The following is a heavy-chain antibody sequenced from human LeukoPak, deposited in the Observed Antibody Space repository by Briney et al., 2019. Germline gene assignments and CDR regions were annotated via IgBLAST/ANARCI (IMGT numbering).Heavy chain of an antibody. D-gene: IGHD3-22*01. CDR2: INPSGAST. V-gene: IGHV1-46*01. CDR3: AKGGHDSSGYSNY. CDR1: GYTFTSYY. Sequence: ASVKVSCTASGYTFTSYYMHWVRQAPGQGLEWMGEINPSGASTTYAQKFQGRVTMIRDTSTSTVYMQLGSLRSEDTAVYYCAKGGHDSSGYSNYWGQGTLVTVSS. J-gene: IGHJ4*02.